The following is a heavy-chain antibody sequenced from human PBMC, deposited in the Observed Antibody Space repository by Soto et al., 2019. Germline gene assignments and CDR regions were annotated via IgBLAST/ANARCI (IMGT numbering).Heavy chain of an antibody. Sequence: EVQLVESGGGLVQPGGSLRLSCAASGFTFSSYSMNWVRQAPGKGLEWVSYISSSSSTIYYADSVKGRFTISRDNAKNSLDLQRNSLRDEDTAVSYCAREGVILNWFDPWGQGTLVTVSS. CDR3: AREGVILNWFDP. J-gene: IGHJ5*02. CDR1: GFTFSSYS. CDR2: ISSSSSTI. D-gene: IGHD3-16*01. V-gene: IGHV3-48*02.